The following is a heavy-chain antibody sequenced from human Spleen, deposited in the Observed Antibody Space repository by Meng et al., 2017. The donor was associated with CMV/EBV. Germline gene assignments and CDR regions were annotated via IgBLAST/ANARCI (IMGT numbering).Heavy chain of an antibody. D-gene: IGHD2-2*01. Sequence: GFSFNDYDRDWVQPAPGKGLEWMGLVDPEDGETIYAEKFQVSVTIAADTSTDKAYMERSSLRYEDAAEYYRATVDYSSTSCYEYFQHWGQGTLVTVSS. CDR1: GFSFNDYD. CDR3: ATVDYSSTSCYEYFQH. V-gene: IGHV1-69-2*01. CDR2: VDPEDGET. J-gene: IGHJ1*01.